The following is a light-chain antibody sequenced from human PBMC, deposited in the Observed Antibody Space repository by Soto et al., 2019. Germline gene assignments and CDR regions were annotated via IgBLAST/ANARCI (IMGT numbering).Light chain of an antibody. CDR1: SSDVGGYNY. CDR3: SSYTSSTTPYV. Sequence: QSALTQPASVSGSPGQSITISCTGTSSDVGGYNYVSWYQQHPGQAPKLMIYDVNNRPSGISDRFSGSKSGNTASLTISWLQAEDEADYFCSSYTSSTTPYVFGTGTKVTVL. V-gene: IGLV2-14*01. CDR2: DVN. J-gene: IGLJ1*01.